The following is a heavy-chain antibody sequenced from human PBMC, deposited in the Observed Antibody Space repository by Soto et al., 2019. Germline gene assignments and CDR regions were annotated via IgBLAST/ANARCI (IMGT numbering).Heavy chain of an antibody. D-gene: IGHD3-10*01. CDR1: GGSISEYF. Sequence: ETLSLTCSVSGGSISEYFWSWIRQSPGKGLEWIGYIYYLGSTDYNPSLKSRVTISVDTSKRQFSLRLTSVTAADTAVYYCARDGYDGSGSPYPAYWGPGTQVTSPQ. CDR2: IYYLGST. V-gene: IGHV4-59*01. J-gene: IGHJ4*02. CDR3: ARDGYDGSGSPYPAY.